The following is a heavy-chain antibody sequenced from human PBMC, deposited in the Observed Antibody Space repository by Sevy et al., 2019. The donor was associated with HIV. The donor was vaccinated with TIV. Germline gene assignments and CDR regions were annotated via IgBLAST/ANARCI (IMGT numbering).Heavy chain of an antibody. CDR2: IWYDGSNK. Sequence: GGSLRLSCAASGFTFSSYGMHWVRQAPGKGLEWVAVIWYDGSNKYYADSVKGRFTISRDNSKNTLYLQMNSLRAEDTAVYYCARDFGYSYGYCFDYWGQGTLVTVSS. D-gene: IGHD5-18*01. CDR1: GFTFSSYG. CDR3: ARDFGYSYGYCFDY. V-gene: IGHV3-33*01. J-gene: IGHJ4*02.